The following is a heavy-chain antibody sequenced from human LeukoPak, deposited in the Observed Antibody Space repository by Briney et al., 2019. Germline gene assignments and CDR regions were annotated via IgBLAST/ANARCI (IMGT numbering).Heavy chain of an antibody. CDR3: ARAPPARRYCSSISCYPNRFDP. CDR2: MNPNSGNT. Sequence: ASVKVSCKASGYTFASYDINWVRQATGQGLEWMGWMNPNSGNTGYAQKFQGRVTMTRNTSISTAYMELSSLRSEDTAVYYCARAPPARRYCSSISCYPNRFDPWGQGTLVTVSS. D-gene: IGHD2-2*01. J-gene: IGHJ5*02. CDR1: GYTFASYD. V-gene: IGHV1-8*01.